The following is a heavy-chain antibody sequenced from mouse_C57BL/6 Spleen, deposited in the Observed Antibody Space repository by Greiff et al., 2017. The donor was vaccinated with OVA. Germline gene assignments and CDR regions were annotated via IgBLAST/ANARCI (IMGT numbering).Heavy chain of an antibody. CDR3: ATGTDWYFDV. CDR1: GYTFTSYW. J-gene: IGHJ1*03. V-gene: IGHV1-61*01. Sequence: QVQLQQSGAELVRPGSSVKLSCKASGYTFTSYWMDWVKQRPGQGLEWIGNIYPSDSETHYNQKFKDKATLTVDKSSSTAYMQLSSLTSEDSAVYYCATGTDWYFDVWGTGTTVTVSS. CDR2: IYPSDSET. D-gene: IGHD4-1*01.